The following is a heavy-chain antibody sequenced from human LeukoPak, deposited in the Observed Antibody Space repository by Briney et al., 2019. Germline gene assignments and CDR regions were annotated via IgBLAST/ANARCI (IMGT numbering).Heavy chain of an antibody. CDR1: GGTFSSYG. D-gene: IGHD5-12*01. V-gene: IGHV1-69*05. CDR2: IIPIFGIV. J-gene: IGHJ4*02. CDR3: ARGARGYSGGFDSLLYFDC. Sequence: SVKVSCKASGGTFSSYGISWVRQAPGQGLEWMGRIIPIFGIVNHAQKFQDRVTVTTDESTTTVYMEPSSLRSEDTAVYYCARGARGYSGGFDSLLYFDCWGQGTLVTVSS.